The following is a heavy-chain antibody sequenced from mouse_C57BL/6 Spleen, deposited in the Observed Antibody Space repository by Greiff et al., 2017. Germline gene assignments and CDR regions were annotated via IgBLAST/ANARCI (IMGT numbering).Heavy chain of an antibody. V-gene: IGHV1-78*01. J-gene: IGHJ2*01. CDR1: GYTFTDHT. CDR3: ARPRADYSYYFDY. D-gene: IGHD2-13*01. Sequence: LQESDAELVKPGASVKISCKVSGYTFTDHTIHWMKQRPEQGLEWIGYIYPRDGSTKYNEKFKGKATLTADKSSSTAYMQLNSLTSEDSAVYFCARPRADYSYYFDYWGQGTTLTVSS. CDR2: IYPRDGST.